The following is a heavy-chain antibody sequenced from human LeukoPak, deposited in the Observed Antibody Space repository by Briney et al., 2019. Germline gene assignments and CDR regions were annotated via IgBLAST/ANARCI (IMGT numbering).Heavy chain of an antibody. J-gene: IGHJ3*02. V-gene: IGHV3-7*01. Sequence: GGSLRLSCAASGFTFSKYWMSWVRQAPGKGLEWVANIKQDGSEKYYVDSVKGRFTISRDNAKNSLYLQMNSLRAEDTAVYYCARDRIVGARDAFDIWGQGTMVTVSS. D-gene: IGHD1-26*01. CDR2: IKQDGSEK. CDR1: GFTFSKYW. CDR3: ARDRIVGARDAFDI.